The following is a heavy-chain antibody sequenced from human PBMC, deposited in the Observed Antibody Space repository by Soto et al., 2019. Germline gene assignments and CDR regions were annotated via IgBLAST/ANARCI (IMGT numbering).Heavy chain of an antibody. CDR1: GFTFSSYG. CDR3: AKDLFWVDTAMVTRIDY. CDR2: ISYDGSNK. V-gene: IGHV3-30*18. Sequence: PGGSLRLSCAASGFTFSSYGMHWVRQAPGKGLEWVAVISYDGSNKYYADSVKGRFTISRDNSKNTLYLQMNSLRAEDTAVYYCAKDLFWVDTAMVTRIDYWGQGTLVTVYS. D-gene: IGHD5-18*01. J-gene: IGHJ4*02.